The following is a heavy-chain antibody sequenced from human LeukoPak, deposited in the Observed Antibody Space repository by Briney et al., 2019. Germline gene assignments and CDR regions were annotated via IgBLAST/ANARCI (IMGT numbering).Heavy chain of an antibody. CDR3: ARDLGGYCSSTSCHVQGFDP. D-gene: IGHD2-2*03. V-gene: IGHV3-23*01. CDR1: GFTFSSYA. J-gene: IGHJ5*02. Sequence: PGGSLRLSCAASGFTFSSYAMSWVRQAPGKGLEWVSAISGSGGSTYYADSVKGRFTISRDNSKNTLYLQMNSLRAEDTAVYYCARDLGGYCSSTSCHVQGFDPWGQGTLVTVSS. CDR2: ISGSGGST.